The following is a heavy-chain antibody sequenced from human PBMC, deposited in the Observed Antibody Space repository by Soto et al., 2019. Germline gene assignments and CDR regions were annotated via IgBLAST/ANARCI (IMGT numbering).Heavy chain of an antibody. V-gene: IGHV3-72*01. CDR3: ASDLGS. Sequence: EVQLVESGGGLVQPGGSLRLSCAASGFTFSDHYMDWVRQAPGKGLEWVGRSRNKANSYTTEYAASVRGRFTITRDDSKNSLYLQMNSLKTEDTAVYYCASDLGSWGQGPLVTVSS. CDR2: SRNKANSYTT. CDR1: GFTFSDHY. J-gene: IGHJ5*02.